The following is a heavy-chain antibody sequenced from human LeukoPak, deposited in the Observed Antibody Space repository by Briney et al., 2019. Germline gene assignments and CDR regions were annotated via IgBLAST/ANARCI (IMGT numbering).Heavy chain of an antibody. Sequence: GGSLRLSCAASGFRLSSYAMSWVRQAPGKGLEWVSATSGGGGSTYYADSVKGRFTISRDNSKNTLYLQMNSLRVEDTAVYYCARARSSGSRRAVNAFDVWGQGTMVTVSS. CDR3: ARARSSGSRRAVNAFDV. CDR2: TSGGGGST. V-gene: IGHV3-23*01. CDR1: GFRLSSYA. J-gene: IGHJ3*01. D-gene: IGHD1-26*01.